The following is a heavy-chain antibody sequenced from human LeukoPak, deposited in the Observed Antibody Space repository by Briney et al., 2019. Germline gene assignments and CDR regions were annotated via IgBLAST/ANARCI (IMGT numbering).Heavy chain of an antibody. V-gene: IGHV4-61*02. J-gene: IGHJ6*02. D-gene: IGHD5-18*01. CDR2: IYTSGST. CDR3: ARVYVDTAMGEDLLGPGNPGHRLLRYYYGMDV. CDR1: GGSISSGSYY. Sequence: PSETLSLTCTVSGGSISSGSYYWSWIRQPAGKGLEWIGRIYTSGSTNYNPSLKSRVTISVDTSKNQFSLKLSSVTAADTAVYYCARVYVDTAMGEDLLGPGNPGHRLLRYYYGMDVWGQGTTVTVSS.